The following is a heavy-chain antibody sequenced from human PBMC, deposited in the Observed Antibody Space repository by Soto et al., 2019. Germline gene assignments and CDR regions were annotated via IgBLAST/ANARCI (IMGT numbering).Heavy chain of an antibody. Sequence: QVQLVQSGAEVKKPGASVKVSCKASGYTFTSYYMHWVRQAPGQGLEWMGIINPSGGSTSYAQKFQGRVTMTRDTSTSTVYMELSSLRSEDTAVYYCARDVIRLGHIQLWEDFDYWGQGTLVTVSS. J-gene: IGHJ4*02. CDR2: INPSGGST. V-gene: IGHV1-46*01. D-gene: IGHD5-18*01. CDR1: GYTFTSYY. CDR3: ARDVIRLGHIQLWEDFDY.